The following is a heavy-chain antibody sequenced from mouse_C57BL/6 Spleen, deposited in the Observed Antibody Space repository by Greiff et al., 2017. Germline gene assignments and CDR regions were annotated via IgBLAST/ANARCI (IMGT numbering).Heavy chain of an antibody. V-gene: IGHV1-49*01. CDR1: YFAFMACA. J-gene: IGHJ1*03. CDR3: ARVGSDWYFDV. CDR2: FTMYSDAT. Sequence: LQQSGAELVRPGSSVTLSCKDSYFAFMACAMHWVKQRPGHGLEWIGSFTMYSDATESSENFKGKATLTANTSSGTAYMELSSLTSEDSAVYYCARVGSDWYFDVWGTGTTVTVSS.